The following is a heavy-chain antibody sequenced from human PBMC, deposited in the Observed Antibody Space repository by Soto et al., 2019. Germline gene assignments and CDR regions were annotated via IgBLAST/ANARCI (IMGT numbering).Heavy chain of an antibody. CDR2: IHYSGSA. D-gene: IGHD5-12*01. V-gene: IGHV4-31*03. J-gene: IGHJ5*02. Sequence: SETLSLTCTVSGGSMRSGAFYWSWVRQHPGKGLEWIGHIHYSGSAYYTPSLESRVTISEDTSKNQFSLKLSSVTAADTAVYYCARHFGGGSGYGPFDPWGQGTLVTVSS. CDR1: GGSMRSGAFY. CDR3: ARHFGGGSGYGPFDP.